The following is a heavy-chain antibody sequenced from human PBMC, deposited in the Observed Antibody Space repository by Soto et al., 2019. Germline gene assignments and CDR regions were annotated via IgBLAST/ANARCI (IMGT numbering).Heavy chain of an antibody. CDR3: ARDLRGTYYFDY. Sequence: ASVKVSCKASGYTFTGYYMHWVRQAPGQGLEWMGWINPNTGDTNYAQSFQGRVTMTRDTSISTAYMDLSRLTSDDTAVYYCARDLRGTYYFDYWGQGTLVTVSS. J-gene: IGHJ4*02. D-gene: IGHD1-26*01. V-gene: IGHV1-2*02. CDR2: INPNTGDT. CDR1: GYTFTGYY.